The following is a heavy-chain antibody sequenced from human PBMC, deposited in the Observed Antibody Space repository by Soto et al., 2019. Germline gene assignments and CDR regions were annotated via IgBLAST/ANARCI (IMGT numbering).Heavy chain of an antibody. CDR3: ARDGSDSYGLDV. Sequence: ETLSLTCTVSGGSISSYYWSWIRQSAGKGLEWIGRIYNGGNTQYNPSLKSRVTMSADTPKNQFSLRLNSVTAADTAVYYCARDGSDSYGLDVWGQGTTVTVSS. D-gene: IGHD3-10*01. V-gene: IGHV4-4*07. CDR1: GGSISSYY. CDR2: IYNGGNT. J-gene: IGHJ6*02.